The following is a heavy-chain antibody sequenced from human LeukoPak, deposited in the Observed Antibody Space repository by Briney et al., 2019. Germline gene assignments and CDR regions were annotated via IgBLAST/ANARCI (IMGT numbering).Heavy chain of an antibody. J-gene: IGHJ5*02. D-gene: IGHD2-15*01. CDR3: AIGVVVAARRGNWFDP. CDR1: GGSISSYY. Sequence: KSSETLSLTCTVSGGSISSYYWSWIRQPPGKGLEWIGEINHSGSTNYNPSLKSRVTISVDTSKNQFSLKLSSVTAADTAVYYCAIGVVVAARRGNWFDPWGQGTLVTVSS. V-gene: IGHV4-34*01. CDR2: INHSGST.